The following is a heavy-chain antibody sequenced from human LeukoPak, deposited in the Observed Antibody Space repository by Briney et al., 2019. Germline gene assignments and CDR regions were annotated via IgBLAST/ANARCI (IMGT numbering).Heavy chain of an antibody. CDR1: GFTFSSYW. D-gene: IGHD6-6*01. CDR2: IKQDGSGK. CDR3: ARTSSIAARRPFDY. J-gene: IGHJ4*02. Sequence: GGSLRLSCAASGFTFSSYWMSWVRQVPGKGLEWVANIKQDGSGKYYVDSVKGRFTISRDNAKNSLYLQMNSLRAEDTAVYYCARTSSIAARRPFDYWGQGTPVTVSS. V-gene: IGHV3-7*01.